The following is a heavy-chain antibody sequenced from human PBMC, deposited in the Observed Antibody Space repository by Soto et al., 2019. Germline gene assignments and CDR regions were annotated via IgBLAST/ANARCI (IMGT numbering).Heavy chain of an antibody. CDR3: AKDYSAGRWFGELIPRDGMDV. V-gene: IGHV3-30*18. D-gene: IGHD3-10*01. Sequence: VGSLRLSCAASGFTFSSYGMHWVRQAPGKGLEWVAVISYDGSNKYYADSVKGRFTISRDNSKNTLYLQMNSLRAEDTAVYYCAKDYSAGRWFGELIPRDGMDVWGQGTTVTVSS. CDR1: GFTFSSYG. J-gene: IGHJ6*02. CDR2: ISYDGSNK.